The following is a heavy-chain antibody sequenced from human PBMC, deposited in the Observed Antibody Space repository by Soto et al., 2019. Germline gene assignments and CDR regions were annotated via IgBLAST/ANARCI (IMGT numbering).Heavy chain of an antibody. CDR3: AKDLSTLDSGGLTKKYSYCYLMDV. CDR2: RSGSGGST. CDR1: GFTFSSYA. J-gene: IGHJ6*02. D-gene: IGHD6-19*01. Sequence: SGGGLVQPGGSLRLSCAASGFTFSSYAMSWLRQAPGKGLEWVSARSGSGGSTYYADAVKGRFTITRDNSKNTLYLQMNSLIAEDTAVYYCAKDLSTLDSGGLTKKYSYCYLMDVWGQGTTVTVSS. V-gene: IGHV3-23*01.